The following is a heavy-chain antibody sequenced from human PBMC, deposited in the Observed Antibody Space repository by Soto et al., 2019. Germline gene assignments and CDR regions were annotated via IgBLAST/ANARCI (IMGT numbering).Heavy chain of an antibody. CDR2: TYYRSNWRH. CDR3: ARGVAGSGFDL. CDR1: GYSVSSNTAA. V-gene: IGHV6-1*01. Sequence: SHTLSLACAISGYSVSSNTAAWNWIRSSPSRGLEWLGRTYYRSNWRHDYAVSVKSRITVNPDTSKNHFSLQLNSVTPDVTAVYYCARGVAGSGFDLWGQGTLVTVSS. D-gene: IGHD6-19*01. J-gene: IGHJ4*02.